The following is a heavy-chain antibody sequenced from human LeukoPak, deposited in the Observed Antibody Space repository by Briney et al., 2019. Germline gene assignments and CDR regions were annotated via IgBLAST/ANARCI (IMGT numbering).Heavy chain of an antibody. CDR2: IRSKANSYAT. D-gene: IGHD6-13*01. Sequence: GGSLRLSCAASGFTFSGSAMHWVHQASGKGLEWVGRIRSKANSYATAYAASVKGRFTISRDDSKNTAYLQMNSLKTEDTAVYYCTRSIAAAGFDYWGQGTLVTVSS. J-gene: IGHJ4*02. CDR3: TRSIAAAGFDY. CDR1: GFTFSGSA. V-gene: IGHV3-73*01.